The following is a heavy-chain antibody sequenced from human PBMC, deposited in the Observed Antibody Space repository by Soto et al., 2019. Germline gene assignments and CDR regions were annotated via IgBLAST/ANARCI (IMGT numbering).Heavy chain of an antibody. CDR2: IYYGGST. CDR3: ARGSDDYNSVSFYNGGWFDP. Sequence: PSETLSLTCSVFGDPIRTSRDSWGWIRQAPGKWLEWLGSIYYGGSTYYNPSLEVRVTISVDTSKNQVSLRLSTVTAADTAVYYCARGSDDYNSVSFYNGGWFDPWGQGTLVTVSS. J-gene: IGHJ5*02. V-gene: IGHV4-39*02. CDR1: GDPIRTSRDS. D-gene: IGHD3-10*01.